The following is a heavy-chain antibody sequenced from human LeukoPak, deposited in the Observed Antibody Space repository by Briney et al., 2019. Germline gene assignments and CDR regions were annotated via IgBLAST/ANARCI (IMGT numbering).Heavy chain of an antibody. CDR2: IYHSGST. J-gene: IGHJ5*02. CDR1: GYSISSGYY. CDR3: ARDIVVVPANIAYNWFDP. V-gene: IGHV4-38-2*02. Sequence: PWETLSLTCAVSGYSISSGYYWGWIRQPPGKGLEWIGSIYHSGSTYYNPSLKSRVTISVDTSKNQFSLKLSSVTAAETAVYYCARDIVVVPANIAYNWFDPWGQGTLVTVSS. D-gene: IGHD2-2*01.